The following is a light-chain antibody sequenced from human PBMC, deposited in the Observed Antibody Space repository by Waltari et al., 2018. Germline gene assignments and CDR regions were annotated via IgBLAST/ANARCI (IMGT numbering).Light chain of an antibody. CDR1: QDVSTW. J-gene: IGKJ4*01. CDR2: GSS. CDR3: QQTDSFPLT. V-gene: IGKV1-12*01. Sequence: DIQMTQSPSSVSASVGDRVSISCRASQDVSTWLAWYQQKPGKPPNLLIYGSSTLQSGVPSRFSGSGSGTDFTLTINGLQPEDFASYSCQQTDSFPLTFGGGTKVEIK.